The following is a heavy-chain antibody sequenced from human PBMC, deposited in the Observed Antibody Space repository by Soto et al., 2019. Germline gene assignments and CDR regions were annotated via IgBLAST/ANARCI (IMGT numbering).Heavy chain of an antibody. CDR1: GGSFSGYY. CDR2: INHSGST. CDR3: ARRNLNGDRFDY. V-gene: IGHV4-34*01. J-gene: IGHJ4*02. D-gene: IGHD4-17*01. Sequence: SETLSLTCAVYGGSFSGYYWSWIRQPPGKGLEWIGEINHSGSTNYNPSLKSRVTISVDTSKNQFSLKLSSVTAADTAVYYCARRNLNGDRFDYWGQGTLVTVSS.